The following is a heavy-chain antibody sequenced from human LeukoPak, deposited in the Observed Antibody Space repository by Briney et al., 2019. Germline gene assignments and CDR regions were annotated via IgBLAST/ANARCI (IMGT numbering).Heavy chain of an antibody. J-gene: IGHJ4*02. V-gene: IGHV3-30-3*01. D-gene: IGHD6-19*01. CDR3: AREGSGWYLSYYFDY. CDR2: ISYDGSNK. Sequence: PGGSLRLSCAASGFTFSSYAMSWVRQAPGKGLEWVAVISYDGSNKYYADSVKGRFTISRDNSKNTLYLQMNSLRAEDTAVYYCAREGSGWYLSYYFDYWGQGTLVTVSS. CDR1: GFTFSSYA.